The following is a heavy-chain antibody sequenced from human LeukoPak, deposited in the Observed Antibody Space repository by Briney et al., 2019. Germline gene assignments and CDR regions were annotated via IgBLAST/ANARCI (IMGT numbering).Heavy chain of an antibody. CDR1: GFTFSSYE. V-gene: IGHV3-48*03. D-gene: IGHD3-3*01. J-gene: IGHJ6*02. CDR2: ISSSGSTI. Sequence: PGGSLRLSCAASGFTFSSYEMNWVRQAPGKGLEWVSYISSSGSTIYYADSVKGRFTISRDNAKNSLYLQMNSLRAEDTAVYYCARDAGDFWSGYPFYYYYYGMDVWGQGTTVTASS. CDR3: ARDAGDFWSGYPFYYYYYGMDV.